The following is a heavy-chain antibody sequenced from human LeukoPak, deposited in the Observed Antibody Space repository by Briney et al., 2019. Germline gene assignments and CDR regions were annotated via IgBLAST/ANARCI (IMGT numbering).Heavy chain of an antibody. V-gene: IGHV3-9*03. CDR3: AKDKPGYSSGWYEGFDY. J-gene: IGHJ4*02. Sequence: GRSLRLSCAASGFTFDDYAMHWVRQAPGKGLEWVSGISWNSGSIGYADSVKGRFTISRDNAKNSLYLQMNSLRAEDMALYYCAKDKPGYSSGWYEGFDYWGQGTLVTVSS. D-gene: IGHD6-19*01. CDR2: ISWNSGSI. CDR1: GFTFDDYA.